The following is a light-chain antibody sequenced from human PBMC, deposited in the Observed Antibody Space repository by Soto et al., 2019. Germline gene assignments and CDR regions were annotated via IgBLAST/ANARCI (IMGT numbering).Light chain of an antibody. CDR3: QQYGSSRT. Sequence: EIVLTQSPGTLSLSPGERATLSCRASQSVSSSYLAWYQQKPGQAPRLLIYGASSRATGIPDRFSGSGSGTDFTLPLSRLEPEDFTVYYCQQYGSSRTFGQGTKVEIK. CDR1: QSVSSSY. CDR2: GAS. V-gene: IGKV3-20*01. J-gene: IGKJ1*01.